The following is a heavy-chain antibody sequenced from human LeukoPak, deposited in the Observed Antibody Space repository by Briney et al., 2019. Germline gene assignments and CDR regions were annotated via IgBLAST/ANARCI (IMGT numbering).Heavy chain of an antibody. J-gene: IGHJ4*02. CDR1: GFTFSSYA. CDR2: ISGSGAST. D-gene: IGHD1-26*01. V-gene: IGHV3-23*01. Sequence: PGGSLRLSCAASGFTFSSYAMSRVRQAPGKGLEWVSTISGSGASTYYADSVKGRFTISRDNSKNTLHLQMNSLRAEDTAVYYCAKSRIVLVHYFDYWGQGTLVTVSS. CDR3: AKSRIVLVHYFDY.